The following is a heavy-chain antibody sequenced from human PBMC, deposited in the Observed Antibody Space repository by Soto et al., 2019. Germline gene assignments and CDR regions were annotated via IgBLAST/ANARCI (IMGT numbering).Heavy chain of an antibody. J-gene: IGHJ5*02. CDR1: GGAITRVGYY. CDR2: IYNSGTT. CDR3: ARDPAP. Sequence: QVQLQESGPGLVKPSATLSLTCTVSGGAITRVGYYWSWIRQHPGKGMELIGYIYNSGTTYYNPSLKRRVTRSLDTSKNPFSLKLTSVTAADKAGYYCARDPAPWGKGTRVTVSS. V-gene: IGHV4-31*03.